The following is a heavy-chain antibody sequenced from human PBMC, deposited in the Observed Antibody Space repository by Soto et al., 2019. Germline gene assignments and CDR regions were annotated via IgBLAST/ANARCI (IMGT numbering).Heavy chain of an antibody. CDR2: INAGNGNT. CDR1: GYTFTSYA. D-gene: IGHD3-16*01. V-gene: IGHV1-3*01. J-gene: IGHJ3*02. CDR3: ARDRGLGNWPTDAFDI. Sequence: ASVKVSCKASGYTFTSYAMHWVRQAPGQRLEWMGWINAGNGNTKYSQKFQGRVTITRDTSASTAYMELSSLRSEDTAVYYCARDRGLGNWPTDAFDIWGQGTMVTVSS.